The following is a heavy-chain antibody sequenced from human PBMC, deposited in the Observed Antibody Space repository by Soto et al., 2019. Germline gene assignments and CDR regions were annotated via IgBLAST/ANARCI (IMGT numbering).Heavy chain of an antibody. CDR1: GFPFSGLD. Sequence: PGGSLRLSCEASGFPFSGLDMHWVRQPKGKPLEWVASIGTADDTYYAVSVKGRFTISRDIARKSLSLQMSSLRAGDTAVYFCAKSQEVGAHFFDSWGQGTQVTVSS. D-gene: IGHD2-15*01. CDR3: AKSQEVGAHFFDS. V-gene: IGHV3-13*01. CDR2: IGTADDT. J-gene: IGHJ4*02.